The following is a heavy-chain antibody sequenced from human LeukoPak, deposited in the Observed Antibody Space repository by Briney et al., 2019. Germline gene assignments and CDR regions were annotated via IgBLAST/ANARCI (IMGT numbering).Heavy chain of an antibody. CDR2: ISYDGRNK. V-gene: IGHV3-30*03. J-gene: IGHJ6*04. Sequence: PGRSLRLSCAASGFTFSSYGMHWVRQAPGKGLEWVAVISYDGRNKYYADSVKGRFTISRDNSKNTLYLQMNSLRAEDTAVYYCARDREWSRVYQYMDVWGKGTTVTVSS. CDR3: ARDREWSRVYQYMDV. CDR1: GFTFSSYG. D-gene: IGHD6-19*01.